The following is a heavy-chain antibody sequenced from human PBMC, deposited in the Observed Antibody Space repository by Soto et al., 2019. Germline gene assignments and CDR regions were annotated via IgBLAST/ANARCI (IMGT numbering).Heavy chain of an antibody. V-gene: IGHV4-4*02. CDR2: IYHSGST. CDR3: ARVGPGLDYSKYYYYYGMDV. D-gene: IGHD4-4*01. Sequence: SETLSLTCAVSGGSISSSNWWSWVRQPPGKGLEWIGEIYHSGSTNYNPSLKSRVTISVDKSKNQFSLKLSSVTAADTAVYYCARVGPGLDYSKYYYYYGMDVWGQGTKVTVSS. J-gene: IGHJ6*02. CDR1: GGSISSSNW.